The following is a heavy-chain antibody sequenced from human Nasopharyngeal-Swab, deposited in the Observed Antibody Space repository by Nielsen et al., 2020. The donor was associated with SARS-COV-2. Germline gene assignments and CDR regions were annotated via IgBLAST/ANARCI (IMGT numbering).Heavy chain of an antibody. J-gene: IGHJ4*02. CDR1: AYTFTSYG. Sequence: ASVKVSCKASAYTFTSYGVSWVRQAPGQGLEWMGWISSYNGDTNYAQKFQGRVTMTTDTSTNTAYMELRSLRSDDTAVYFCARDLNSYGDYRGGGDHWGQGTLVTVSS. CDR3: ARDLNSYGDYRGGGDH. V-gene: IGHV1-18*04. CDR2: ISSYNGDT. D-gene: IGHD4-17*01.